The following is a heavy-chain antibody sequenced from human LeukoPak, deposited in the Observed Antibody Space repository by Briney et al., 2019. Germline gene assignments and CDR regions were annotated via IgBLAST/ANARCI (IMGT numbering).Heavy chain of an antibody. CDR2: INPNSGGT. D-gene: IGHD2-21*02. J-gene: IGHJ4*02. Sequence: ASVKVSCKASGYTFTGYYMHWVRQAPGQGLEWMGWINPNSGGTNYAQNFQGRVTMTRDTSISTAYMELSRPRSDDTAVYYCARSANPATAFDYWGQGTLVTVSS. CDR3: ARSANPATAFDY. V-gene: IGHV1-2*02. CDR1: GYTFTGYY.